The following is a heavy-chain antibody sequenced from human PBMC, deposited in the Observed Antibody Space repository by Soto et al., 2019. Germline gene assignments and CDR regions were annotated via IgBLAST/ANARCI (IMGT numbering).Heavy chain of an antibody. CDR1: GGTFSSYA. V-gene: IGHV1-69*13. D-gene: IGHD5-12*01. CDR3: ARDGSCYDFGYYYYGMDV. J-gene: IGHJ6*02. Sequence: SVKVSCKASGGTFSSYAISWVRQAPGQGLEWMGGIIPIFGTANYAQKFQGRVTSTADESTSTAYMELTSLRSEATAVYYGARDGSCYDFGYYYYGMDVWGQGTTVTVSS. CDR2: IIPIFGTA.